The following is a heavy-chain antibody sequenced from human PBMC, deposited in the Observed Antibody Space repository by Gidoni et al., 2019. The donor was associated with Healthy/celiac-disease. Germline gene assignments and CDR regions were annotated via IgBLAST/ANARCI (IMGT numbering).Heavy chain of an antibody. J-gene: IGHJ4*02. V-gene: IGHV3-30*18. D-gene: IGHD3-10*01. CDR1: GFTFSSYG. CDR3: AKDVADYYGSGSTVG. Sequence: QVQLVESGGGVVHPGWSLGLSCAASGFTFSSYGMHCVRQAPGKGLEGVAVISYDGSNKYYADSVKGRFTISRVNSKNTLYLQMNSLRAEDTAVYYCAKDVADYYGSGSTVGWGQGTLVTVSS. CDR2: ISYDGSNK.